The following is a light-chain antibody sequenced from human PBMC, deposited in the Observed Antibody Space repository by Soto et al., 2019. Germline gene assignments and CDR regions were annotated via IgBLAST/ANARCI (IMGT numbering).Light chain of an antibody. V-gene: IGKV1-17*01. J-gene: IGKJ4*01. CDR1: QGIGND. CDR2: AAS. CDR3: LQLNNYPNT. Sequence: DIQMTQSPSSLSASVGDRVTITCRASQGIGNDLGWYQQKPGKAPKRLIYAASSLQSGVPSRLSGSRSRTEITLIISTLQPEDFATYYSLQLNNYPNTFGGGTKVQIK.